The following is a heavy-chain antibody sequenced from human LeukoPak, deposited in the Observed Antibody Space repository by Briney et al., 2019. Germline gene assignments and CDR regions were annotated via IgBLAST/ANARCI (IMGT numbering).Heavy chain of an antibody. D-gene: IGHD7-27*01. CDR2: NYYSGTT. CDR1: GGHIRSGVYY. Sequence: PSETLPHTCSVSGGHIRSGVYYWSWLPQLPGKGLEWIGYNYYSGTTSYNPSLKSRLTKSLDTSENQFSLKLSSVSAADTAVYYCARGSTGDKSNIWGQGTLVTVSS. CDR3: ARGSTGDKSNI. J-gene: IGHJ4*02. V-gene: IGHV4-31*03.